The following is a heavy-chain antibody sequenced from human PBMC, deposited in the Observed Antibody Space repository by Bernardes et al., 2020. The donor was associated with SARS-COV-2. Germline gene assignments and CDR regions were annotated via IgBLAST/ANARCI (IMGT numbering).Heavy chain of an antibody. J-gene: IGHJ4*02. Sequence: SVKGRFTVSRDNAKNTLYLQMDSLTVEDTGIYYCAPRRSLDYWGQGTLVTVSS. D-gene: IGHD6-19*01. CDR3: APRRSLDY. V-gene: IGHV3-11*06.